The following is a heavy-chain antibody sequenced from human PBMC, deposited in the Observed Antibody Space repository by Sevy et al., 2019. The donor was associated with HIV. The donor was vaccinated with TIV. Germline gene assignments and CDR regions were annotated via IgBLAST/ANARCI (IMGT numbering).Heavy chain of an antibody. CDR2: VSYDGSKK. CDR3: ARDRSTTWINYFFDF. CDR1: GFTFSNYA. V-gene: IGHV3-30*01. D-gene: IGHD2-2*01. Sequence: GGSLRLSCAASGFTFSNYAIHWVRQAPGKGLEWVAVVSYDGSKKYYADSVKGRFPISRDNSKNTLYLQMNSLRVEDTAVYYCARDRSTTWINYFFDFWGQGTLVTVSS. J-gene: IGHJ4*02.